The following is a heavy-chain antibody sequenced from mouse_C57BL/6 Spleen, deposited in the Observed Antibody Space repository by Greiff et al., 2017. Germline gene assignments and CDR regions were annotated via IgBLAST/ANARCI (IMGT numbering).Heavy chain of an antibody. CDR1: GFTFSDYG. V-gene: IGHV5-17*01. D-gene: IGHD2-3*01. CDR3: ARDDGYYGFDY. Sequence: EVKLMESGGGLVKPGGSLKLSCAASGFTFSDYGMHWVRQAPEKGLEWVAYISSGSSTIYYADTVKGRFTISRDNAKNTLFLQMTSLRSEDTAMYYCARDDGYYGFDYWGQGTTLTVSS. J-gene: IGHJ2*01. CDR2: ISSGSSTI.